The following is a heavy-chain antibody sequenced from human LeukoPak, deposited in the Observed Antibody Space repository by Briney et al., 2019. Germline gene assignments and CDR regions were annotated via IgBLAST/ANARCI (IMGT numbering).Heavy chain of an antibody. CDR2: IWYDGSNK. D-gene: IGHD2-15*01. J-gene: IGHJ3*02. CDR1: GFTFSSYG. CDR3: ARDGPKYCSGGSCPQPFDI. Sequence: GGSLRLSCAASGFTFSSYGMHWVRQAPGKGLEWVAVIWYDGSNKYYADSVKGRFTISRDNSKNTLYLQMNSLRAEDTAVYYCARDGPKYCSGGSCPQPFDIWGQGTMVTVSS. V-gene: IGHV3-33*01.